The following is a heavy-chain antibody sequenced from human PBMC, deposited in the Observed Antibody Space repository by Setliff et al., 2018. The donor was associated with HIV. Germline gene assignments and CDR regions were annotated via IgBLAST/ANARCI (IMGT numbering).Heavy chain of an antibody. CDR1: GGSISSHY. CDR3: ARAYSGYDGGWFDP. V-gene: IGHV4-59*11. D-gene: IGHD5-12*01. Sequence: SETLSLTCTVSGGSISSHYWSWIRQPPGKGLQWIGYIYYSGGTYYNPSLKSRVTISVDTSRNQFSLKLSSVTAADTAVYYCARAYSGYDGGWFDPWGQGTLVTVSS. J-gene: IGHJ5*02. CDR2: IYYSGGT.